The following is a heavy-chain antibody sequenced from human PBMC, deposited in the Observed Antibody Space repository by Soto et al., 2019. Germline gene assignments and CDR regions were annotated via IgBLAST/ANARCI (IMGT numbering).Heavy chain of an antibody. CDR1: GYTCTSFG. Sequence: VQLVQSGAEVKKPGASVRVSCKASGYTCTSFGLSWVRQAPGQGPEWMGWISPESDKATYAHKFQGRITMTTDTSTTTTYMDLRTLRSDDTAVYYCTRDLYFISPSPVTTDAYWGQGTLVSVS. CDR3: TRDLYFISPSPVTTDAY. D-gene: IGHD2-8*01. V-gene: IGHV1-18*01. CDR2: ISPESDKA. J-gene: IGHJ4*02.